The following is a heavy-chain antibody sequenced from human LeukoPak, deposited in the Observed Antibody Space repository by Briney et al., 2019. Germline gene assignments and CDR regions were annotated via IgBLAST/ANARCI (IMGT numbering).Heavy chain of an antibody. Sequence: GGSLRLSCAASGITLSSYAMSWVRQAPGKGLEWVSGISGSVATTYYADPVKGRFTISRDNPKKSLYLQMNSLRAEDTAVYYCARGATTTRFGRFDPWGQGTLVIVSS. CDR1: GITLSSYA. CDR3: ARGATTTRFGRFDP. CDR2: ISGSVATT. J-gene: IGHJ5*02. D-gene: IGHD4-17*01. V-gene: IGHV3-23*01.